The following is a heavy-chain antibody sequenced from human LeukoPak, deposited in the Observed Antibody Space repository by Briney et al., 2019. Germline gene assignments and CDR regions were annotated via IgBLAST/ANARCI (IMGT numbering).Heavy chain of an antibody. CDR3: ARDIGRMIMFGGVIDSNAFDI. D-gene: IGHD3-16*02. CDR1: GYTFTSYG. J-gene: IGHJ3*02. V-gene: IGHV1-18*01. Sequence: GASVKVSCKASGYTFTSYGISWVRQAPGQGLEWMGWISAYNGNTNYAQKLQGRVTMTTDTSASTAYMELRSLRSDDTAVYYCARDIGRMIMFGGVIDSNAFDIWGQGTMVTVSS. CDR2: ISAYNGNT.